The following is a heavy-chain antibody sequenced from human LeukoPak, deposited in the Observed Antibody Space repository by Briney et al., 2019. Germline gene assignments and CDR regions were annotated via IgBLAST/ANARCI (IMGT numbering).Heavy chain of an antibody. V-gene: IGHV3-53*01. D-gene: IGHD1-26*01. CDR3: AREDSGSYGGVVY. Sequence: GGSLRLSCAASGFTVSSNYMSWVRQAPGKGLEWVSVIYSGGSTYYADSVKGRFTISRDNSKNTLYLQMNSLRAEDTAVYYCAREDSGSYGGVVYWGQGTLVTVSS. CDR2: IYSGGST. CDR1: GFTVSSNY. J-gene: IGHJ4*02.